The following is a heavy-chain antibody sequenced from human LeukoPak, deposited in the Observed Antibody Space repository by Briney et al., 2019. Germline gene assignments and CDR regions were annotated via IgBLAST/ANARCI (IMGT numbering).Heavy chain of an antibody. CDR2: ISGSSSYI. Sequence: GGSLRLSCAASGFTFSGYDMNWVRQAPGKVLEWVSSISGSSSYIYYADSMKGRFTISRDNAKNSLYLQMNSLRAEDTAVYYCARDLPKCSGGSCYFYYFDYWGQGTLVTVSS. CDR1: GFTFSGYD. J-gene: IGHJ4*02. V-gene: IGHV3-21*01. CDR3: ARDLPKCSGGSCYFYYFDY. D-gene: IGHD2-15*01.